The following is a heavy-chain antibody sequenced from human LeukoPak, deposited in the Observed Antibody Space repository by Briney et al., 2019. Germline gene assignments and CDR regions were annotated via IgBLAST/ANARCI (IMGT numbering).Heavy chain of an antibody. CDR2: INPNSGGT. CDR1: GYTFTGYY. D-gene: IGHD3-3*01. Sequence: ASVKVSCKASGYTFTGYYMHWVRQAPGQGLEWMGWINPNSGGTNYAQKFQGRVTMTRDTSISTAYMELSRLRSDDTAVYYCARDHSNDFWSGSGPLYYMDVWGKGTTVTVSS. CDR3: ARDHSNDFWSGSGPLYYMDV. V-gene: IGHV1-2*02. J-gene: IGHJ6*03.